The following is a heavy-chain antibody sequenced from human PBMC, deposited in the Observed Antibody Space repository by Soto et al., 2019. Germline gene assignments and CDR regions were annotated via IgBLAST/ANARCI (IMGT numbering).Heavy chain of an antibody. CDR3: GKDQDTSAWYYFDY. V-gene: IGHV3-23*01. D-gene: IGHD6-19*01. Sequence: PGGSLRLSCAASGFTFSSYAMSWVRQAPGKGLEWVSGISGSGGITHYADSVKGRFTTSRDNSKNTLYLQMDSLRVEDTAVYYCGKDQDTSAWYYFDYWGQGTLVTV. CDR1: GFTFSSYA. J-gene: IGHJ4*02. CDR2: ISGSGGIT.